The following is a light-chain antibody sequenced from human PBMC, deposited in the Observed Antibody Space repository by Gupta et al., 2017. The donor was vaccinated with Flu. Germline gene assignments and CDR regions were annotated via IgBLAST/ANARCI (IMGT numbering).Light chain of an antibody. V-gene: IGLV2-14*03. CDR2: GVS. J-gene: IGLJ1*01. CDR3: SSYTSVSTFYV. Sequence: QSALTQSASVSGSPGQSITISCSGTSSDVGRSNSVSWYQQHPGKPPKLLIYGVSRRPSGVSGRFSGSKSGNTASLTISGLQAADETDYYCSSYTSVSTFYVFGTGTKVTVL. CDR1: SSDVGRSNS.